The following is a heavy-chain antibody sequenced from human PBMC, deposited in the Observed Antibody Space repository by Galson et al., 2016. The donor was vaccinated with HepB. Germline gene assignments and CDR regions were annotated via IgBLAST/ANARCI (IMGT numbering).Heavy chain of an antibody. V-gene: IGHV1-2*02. CDR3: AKDQCSGGDCFTTFDN. J-gene: IGHJ4*02. CDR1: GYTFTGYY. Sequence: SVKVSCKASGYTFTGYYMHWVRQAPGQGLEWMGWINPHSGATNYAKKFQGRVTMTRDTSISTASVELRSLRSDDTAIYYCAKDQCSGGDCFTTFDNWGQGTLVIVSS. D-gene: IGHD2-21*02. CDR2: INPHSGAT.